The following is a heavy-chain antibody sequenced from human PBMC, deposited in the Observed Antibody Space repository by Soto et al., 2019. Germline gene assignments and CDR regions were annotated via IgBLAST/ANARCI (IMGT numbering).Heavy chain of an antibody. V-gene: IGHV3-23*01. CDR1: GFTFSSYA. D-gene: IGHD2-21*02. CDR2: ISGSGGST. Sequence: TGGSLRLSCAASGFTFSSYAMNWVRQAPGKGLEWVSAISGSGGSTYYVDSVKGRFTISRDNSRNTLYLQMNSLRAEDTAVYYCAKDPEVVVTAPDYWGQGTLVTVPQ. J-gene: IGHJ4*02. CDR3: AKDPEVVVTAPDY.